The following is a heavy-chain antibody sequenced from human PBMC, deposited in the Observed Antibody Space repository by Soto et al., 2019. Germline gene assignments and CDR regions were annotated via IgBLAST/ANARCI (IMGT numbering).Heavy chain of an antibody. CDR1: GGSFSGYY. CDR2: INPSGST. CDR3: ASGRDGGAAN. Sequence: LQQWGAGLLKPSETLSLTCAVYGGSFSGYYWSWIRQPPGKGLEWIGEINPSGSTNYTPSLRRRVPMSGDTPKNQFSLKLTSVTAADTAVYYCASGRDGGAANWGQGTLVTVSS. D-gene: IGHD2-15*01. V-gene: IGHV4-34*01. J-gene: IGHJ4*02.